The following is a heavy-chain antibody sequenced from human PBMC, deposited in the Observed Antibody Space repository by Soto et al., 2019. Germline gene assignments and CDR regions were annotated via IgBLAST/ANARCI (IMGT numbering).Heavy chain of an antibody. V-gene: IGHV3-9*01. D-gene: IGHD6-13*01. CDR3: VKDESINWYSGHFRH. CDR2: INWNSGSI. J-gene: IGHJ1*01. Sequence: PWGSLRLSCAASGFTFDDYAMHWVRQVPGKGLEWVSGINWNSGSIGYGDSVKGRFAISRDNAKNSLHLQMNSLSAEDTTFYYGVKDESINWYSGHFRHWGQGTLVTVSS. CDR1: GFTFDDYA.